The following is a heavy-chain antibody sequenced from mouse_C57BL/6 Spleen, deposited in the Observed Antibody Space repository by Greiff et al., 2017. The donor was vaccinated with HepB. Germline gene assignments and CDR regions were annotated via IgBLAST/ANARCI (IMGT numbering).Heavy chain of an antibody. CDR3: ASTGTDYAMDY. J-gene: IGHJ4*01. V-gene: IGHV1-81*01. CDR2: IYPRSGNT. D-gene: IGHD4-1*01. CDR1: GYTFTSYG. Sequence: QVQLQQSGAELARPGASVKLSCKASGYTFTSYGISWVKQRTGQGLEWIGEIYPRSGNTYYNEKFKGKATLTADKSSSTAYMELRRLTSEDSAVYFCASTGTDYAMDYWGQGTSVTVSS.